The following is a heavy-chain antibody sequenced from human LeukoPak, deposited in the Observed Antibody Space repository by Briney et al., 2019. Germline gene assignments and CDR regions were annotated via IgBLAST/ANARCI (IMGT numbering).Heavy chain of an antibody. CDR2: IKQDGSEK. J-gene: IGHJ6*03. CDR3: ARDAYSIYYYYYMDV. CDR1: GFTFSSYW. D-gene: IGHD4-11*01. Sequence: GGSLRLSCAASGFTFSSYWMSWVRQAPGKGLEWVANIKQDGSEKYYVDSVKGRFTISRDNAKNSLYLQMNSLRAEDTAVYYCARDAYSIYYYYYMDVWGKGTTVTVSS. V-gene: IGHV3-7*01.